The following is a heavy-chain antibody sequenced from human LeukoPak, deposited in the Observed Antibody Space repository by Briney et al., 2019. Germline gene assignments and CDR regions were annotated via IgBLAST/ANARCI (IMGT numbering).Heavy chain of an antibody. CDR3: ARALSGSPAVFDS. J-gene: IGHJ4*02. CDR1: SGSISGYY. Sequence: SETLSLTCAVSSGSISGYYWNWIRQPPGKGLEWLGFRYYSGATNYNPSLRGRVTISGDRAKSQLSLKMTSVTAADTAVYYCARALSGSPAVFDSWGQGTLVSVSS. CDR2: RYYSGAT. D-gene: IGHD1-26*01. V-gene: IGHV4-59*08.